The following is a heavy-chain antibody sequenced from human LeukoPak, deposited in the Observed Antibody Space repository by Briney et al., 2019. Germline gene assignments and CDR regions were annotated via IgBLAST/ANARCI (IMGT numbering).Heavy chain of an antibody. CDR1: GFTFTSSA. V-gene: IGHV1-58*01. CDR2: IVVGSGNT. J-gene: IGHJ6*02. D-gene: IGHD6-13*01. Sequence: GASVTVSCKASGFTFTSSAVQWVRQARGQRLEWIGWIVVGSGNTNYAQKFQERVTITRDMSTSTAYMELSSLRSEDTAVYYCAAAAAGPQYYYYYYGMDVWGQGTTVTVSS. CDR3: AAAAAGPQYYYYYYGMDV.